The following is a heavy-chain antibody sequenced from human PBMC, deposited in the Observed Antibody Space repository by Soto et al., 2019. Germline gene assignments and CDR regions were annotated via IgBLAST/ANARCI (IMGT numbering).Heavy chain of an antibody. D-gene: IGHD2-2*01. V-gene: IGHV1-69*01. CDR3: ARSQGSSTSLEIYYYYYYGMDV. CDR2: IIPIPGTA. CDR1: GGTFSSYA. J-gene: IGHJ6*02. Sequence: QVQLVQSGAEVKKPGSSVKVSCKASGGTFSSYAISWVRQAPGQGLEWMGGIIPIPGTANYAQKFQGRVTITADESTSTAYRERRSLRSEDTAVYYCARSQGSSTSLEIYYYYYYGMDVWGQGTTVTVSS.